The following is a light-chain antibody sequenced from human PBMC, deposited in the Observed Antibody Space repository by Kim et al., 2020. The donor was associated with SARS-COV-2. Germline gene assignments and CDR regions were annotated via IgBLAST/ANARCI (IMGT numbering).Light chain of an antibody. CDR3: FSYAGSSTYV. Sequence: GRSITISFAGTSSDVGGHKFVSWFQQHPGKTPQLIIFEVAKRPSGVSSRFSGSKSGNTASLTISGLQPEDEADYYCFSYAGSSTYVFGTGTKVTVL. V-gene: IGLV2-23*02. CDR2: EVA. CDR1: SSDVGGHKF. J-gene: IGLJ1*01.